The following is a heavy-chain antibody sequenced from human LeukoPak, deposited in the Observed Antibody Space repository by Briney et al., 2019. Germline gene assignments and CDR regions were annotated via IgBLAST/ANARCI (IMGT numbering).Heavy chain of an antibody. CDR1: GYTFTSYY. Sequence: ASVKVSCKASGYTFTSYYMHWVRQAPGQGLEWMGIINPSGGSTNYAQKFQGRVTMTRDTSTNTVYMELSSLRSEDTAVYYCAREVVPAATYMDVWGKGTTVTISS. J-gene: IGHJ6*03. CDR2: INPSGGST. CDR3: AREVVPAATYMDV. D-gene: IGHD2-2*01. V-gene: IGHV1-46*01.